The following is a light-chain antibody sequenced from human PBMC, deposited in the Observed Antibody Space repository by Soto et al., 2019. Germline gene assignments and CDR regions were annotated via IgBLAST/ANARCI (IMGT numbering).Light chain of an antibody. V-gene: IGLV1-40*01. CDR3: PSYDSSLSGWV. J-gene: IGLJ3*02. CDR1: SSNIGAGYD. Sequence: QTVVTQPPSVSGAPGQRVTISCTGSSSNIGAGYDVHWYQQLPGTAPKLLIYGNSNRPSGVPDRFSGSKSGTSASLAITGLQAEDEADYYCPSYDSSLSGWVFGGGTKVTVL. CDR2: GNS.